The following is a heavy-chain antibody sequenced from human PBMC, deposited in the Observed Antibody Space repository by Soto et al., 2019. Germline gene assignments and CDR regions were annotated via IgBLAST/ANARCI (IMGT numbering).Heavy chain of an antibody. V-gene: IGHV4-30-4*01. J-gene: IGHJ5*01. CDR1: GGSISDDSY. Sequence: PSETLSLTCTVSGGSISDDSYWSWIRQTPGKGLEWIGYIYHTGNTYYNPSLRSRVSISVDKSKSQFSLKLISVTAAGTAVYFCARDEYQLLSSVSWFDSWGQGTLVTVSS. D-gene: IGHD2-2*01. CDR3: ARDEYQLLSSVSWFDS. CDR2: IYHTGNT.